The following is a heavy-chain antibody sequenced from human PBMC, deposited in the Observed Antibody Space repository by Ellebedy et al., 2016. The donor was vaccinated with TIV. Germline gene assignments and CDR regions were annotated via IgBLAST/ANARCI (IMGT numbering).Heavy chain of an antibody. J-gene: IGHJ5*02. CDR1: GYTLTELS. D-gene: IGHD5-18*01. CDR3: VTEKYSYGFGPNWFDP. V-gene: IGHV1-24*01. Sequence: AASVNVSCKVSGYTLTELSMHWVRLAPGKGLEWMGGFDPEDDETISAQKFQGRVTMTEDTSTDTAYMELSSLTSEDTAIYYCVTEKYSYGFGPNWFDPWGQGTLVTVSS. CDR2: FDPEDDET.